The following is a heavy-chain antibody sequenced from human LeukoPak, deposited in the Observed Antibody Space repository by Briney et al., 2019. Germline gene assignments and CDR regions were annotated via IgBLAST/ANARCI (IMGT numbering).Heavy chain of an antibody. Sequence: ASVKVSCKVSGYTLTELSMHWVRQAPGKGLEWMGGFDPEDGETIYAQKFQGRVTMTEDTSTDTAYMELSSPRSEDTAVYYCATDRPRQLGASVYYYYGMDVWGQGTTVTVSS. CDR1: GYTLTELS. D-gene: IGHD6-13*01. J-gene: IGHJ6*02. CDR2: FDPEDGET. V-gene: IGHV1-24*01. CDR3: ATDRPRQLGASVYYYYGMDV.